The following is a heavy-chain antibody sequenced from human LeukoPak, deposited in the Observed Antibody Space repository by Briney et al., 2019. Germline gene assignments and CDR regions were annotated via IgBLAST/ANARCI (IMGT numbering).Heavy chain of an antibody. CDR3: AREGSRYYFDY. Sequence: PGRSLRLSCAASGFTFSSYGMHWVRQAPGKGLEWVAVISYDGSNKYYADSVKGRFTISRDNSKNTLYLQMNGLRAEDTAVYYCAREGSRYYFDYWGQGTLVTVSS. CDR1: GFTFSSYG. CDR2: ISYDGSNK. V-gene: IGHV3-30*03. D-gene: IGHD1-26*01. J-gene: IGHJ4*02.